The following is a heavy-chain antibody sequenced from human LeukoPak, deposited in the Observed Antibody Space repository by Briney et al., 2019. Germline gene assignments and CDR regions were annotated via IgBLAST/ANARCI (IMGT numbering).Heavy chain of an antibody. D-gene: IGHD3-22*01. J-gene: IGHJ1*01. Sequence: GGSLRLSCAAAGFTFSNYWMHWVRQAPGKGLMWVSRIKSDGRTNYADSVKGRFTISRDNAKNTVSLQMNSLRAEDTGVYCCARAPSEIGGYYPEYFRHWGQGTLVTVSS. CDR2: IKSDGRT. CDR3: ARAPSEIGGYYPEYFRH. CDR1: GFTFSNYW. V-gene: IGHV3-74*01.